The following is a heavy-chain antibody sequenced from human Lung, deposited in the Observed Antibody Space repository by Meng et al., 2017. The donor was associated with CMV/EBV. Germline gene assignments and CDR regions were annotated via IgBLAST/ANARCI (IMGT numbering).Heavy chain of an antibody. CDR1: GDIVSSNSAA. CDR3: ARGINGGCGD. D-gene: IGHD4-23*01. V-gene: IGHV6-1*01. Sequence: LPQSGPGLVKPSRTLSPTFAISGDIVSSNSAAWHWIRQSPSRGLEWLGRTYYRSKWYHEYAVSVKSRITISPDTPKNQFSLQLNSMTPEDTAVYYCARGINGGCGDWGQGTLVTVSS. J-gene: IGHJ4*02. CDR2: TYYRSKWYH.